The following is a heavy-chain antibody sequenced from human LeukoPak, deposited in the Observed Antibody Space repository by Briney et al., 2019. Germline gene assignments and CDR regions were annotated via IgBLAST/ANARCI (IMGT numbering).Heavy chain of an antibody. CDR2: TDSGGTST. Sequence: AGGSLRLSCTTSGFPFRDFSMTWVRQAPGQGLEWISTTDSGGTSTYYAESVKGRFTISRDNSKNALYLQMSSLRVEDTAIYYCAKQSYARSLGEGGPGTLVTVSS. CDR3: AKQSYARSLGE. V-gene: IGHV3-23*01. D-gene: IGHD2-8*01. CDR1: GFPFRDFS. J-gene: IGHJ4*02.